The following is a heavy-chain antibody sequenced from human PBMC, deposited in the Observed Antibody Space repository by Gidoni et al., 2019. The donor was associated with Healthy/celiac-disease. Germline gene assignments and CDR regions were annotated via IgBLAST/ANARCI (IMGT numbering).Heavy chain of an antibody. V-gene: IGHV4-39*01. J-gene: IGHJ5*02. CDR2: IYYSGST. CDR3: ARHPSADSYNWFDP. CDR1: GGSIISSSYS. Sequence: QLQLQESGPGLVKPSETLSLTCTVSGGSIISSSYSWGWIRQPPGKGLEWIGSIYYSGSTYYNTSLKRRVTISVDTSKNQFSLKLSSVTAADTAVYYCARHPSADSYNWFDPWGQGTLVTVSS. D-gene: IGHD2-2*01.